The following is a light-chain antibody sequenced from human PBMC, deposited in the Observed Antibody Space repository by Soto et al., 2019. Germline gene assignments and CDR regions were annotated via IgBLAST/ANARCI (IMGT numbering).Light chain of an antibody. Sequence: DIPVTQSPSSLSASVGDRVTITCRASQGIYNYLAWYQQKPGKVPKLLIYAASTLQSGVPSRFSGSGSGTAFTLTISSLQPEDVATYYCQKYNSAPLTFGGGTKVEI. CDR1: QGIYNY. CDR2: AAS. J-gene: IGKJ4*01. V-gene: IGKV1-27*01. CDR3: QKYNSAPLT.